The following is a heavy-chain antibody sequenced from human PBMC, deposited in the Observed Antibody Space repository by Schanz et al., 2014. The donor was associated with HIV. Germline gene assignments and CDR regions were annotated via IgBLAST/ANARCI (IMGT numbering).Heavy chain of an antibody. CDR3: VRGQRLNSHSYYRGMAV. J-gene: IGHJ6*02. CDR2: ISGSGDNI. V-gene: IGHV3-11*01. CDR1: GFTFSDYY. D-gene: IGHD6-25*01. Sequence: QVQLVESGGGLVEPGGSLRLSCAASGFTFSDYYISWIRQAPGKGLEWVSYISGSGDNIYYADSVKGRFTISRDNADNSLCLQANSLRAEDTAIYYCVRGQRLNSHSYYRGMAVWGQGTTVAVSS.